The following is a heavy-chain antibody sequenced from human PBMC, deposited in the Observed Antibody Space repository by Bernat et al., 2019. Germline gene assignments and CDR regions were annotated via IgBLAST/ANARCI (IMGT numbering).Heavy chain of an antibody. Sequence: EVQLVESGGGLVKPGGSLRLSCAASGFTFSSYSMNWVRQAPGKGLEWVSSISSSSSYIYYADSVKGRFTIYRDNAKNSLYLQMNSLGAEDTAVYYCARDLKQLVGTYYYYGMDVWGQGTTVTVSS. D-gene: IGHD6-6*01. CDR3: ARDLKQLVGTYYYYGMDV. CDR1: GFTFSSYS. J-gene: IGHJ6*02. CDR2: ISSSSSYI. V-gene: IGHV3-21*01.